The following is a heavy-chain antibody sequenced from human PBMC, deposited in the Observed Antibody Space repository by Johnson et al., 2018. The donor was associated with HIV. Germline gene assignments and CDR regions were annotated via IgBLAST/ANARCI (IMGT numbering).Heavy chain of an antibody. J-gene: IGHJ3*02. D-gene: IGHD1-26*01. CDR2: ISHDGSKK. CDR3: ATGVGAKTPTDAFDI. V-gene: IGHV3-30*04. Sequence: QVQLVESGGGVVQPGRSLRLSCAASGFSFSPYALHWVRQTPGKGLEWVAVISHDGSKKYYADSVEGRFTISRDNFKNTLYLQMNSLRDEDTAVYYCATGVGAKTPTDAFDIWGQGTMVTVSS. CDR1: GFSFSPYA.